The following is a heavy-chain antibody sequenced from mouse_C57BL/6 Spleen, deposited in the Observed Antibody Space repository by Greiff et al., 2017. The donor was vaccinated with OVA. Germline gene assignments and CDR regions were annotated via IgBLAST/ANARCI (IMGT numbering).Heavy chain of an antibody. CDR3: VRRSLYDGYYDAMDY. D-gene: IGHD2-3*01. CDR1: GFSFNTYA. J-gene: IGHJ4*01. V-gene: IGHV10-1*01. Sequence: EVQLVESGGGLVQPKGSLKLSCAASGFSFNTYAMNWVRQAPGKGLEWVARIRSKSNNYATYYADSVKDRFTISRDDSESMLDLQMNNLKTEDTAMYYCVRRSLYDGYYDAMDYWGQGTSVTVSS. CDR2: IRSKSNNYAT.